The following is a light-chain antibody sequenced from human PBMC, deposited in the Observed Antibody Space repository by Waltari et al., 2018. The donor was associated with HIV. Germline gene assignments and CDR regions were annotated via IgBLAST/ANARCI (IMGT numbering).Light chain of an antibody. CDR2: WAS. V-gene: IGKV4-1*01. CDR1: RSILYSSDNRNY. J-gene: IGKJ4*01. CDR3: QQYLRSPPT. Sequence: DIVMTRSPDSLPVSLGERATINCTASRSILYSSDNRNYLAWYQQKPRRPPRLLISWASTRESGVPDRFSGSGSGTDFALTISRLQAEDVAVYHCQQYLRSPPTFGGGTKVEIK.